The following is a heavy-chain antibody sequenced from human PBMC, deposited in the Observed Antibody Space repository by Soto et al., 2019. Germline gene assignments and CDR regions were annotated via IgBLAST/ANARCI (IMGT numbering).Heavy chain of an antibody. CDR2: INPNSGGT. CDR1: GYTFTDYY. CDR3: IRDLRFLEVWFDP. D-gene: IGHD3-3*01. V-gene: IGHV1-2*02. Sequence: QVQPVQSGAEVKKPGASVKVSCKASGYTFTDYYMHWVRQAPGQGLEWMGWINPNSGGTNYAQKFQGRVTMTRDTSISTAYMELSSLRSDDTAVYYCIRDLRFLEVWFDPWGQGTLVTVS. J-gene: IGHJ5*02.